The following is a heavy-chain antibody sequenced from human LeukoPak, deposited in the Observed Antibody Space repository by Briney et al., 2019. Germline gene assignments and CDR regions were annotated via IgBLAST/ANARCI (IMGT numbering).Heavy chain of an antibody. D-gene: IGHD3-3*01. Sequence: ASVKVSCKASGYTFTSYDINWVRQATGQGLEWMGWMNPNSGNTGYAQKFQGRVTMTRNTSISTAYMELSSLRSEDTAVYYCARGHLGITIFGVVISRSIDYWGQGTLVTVSS. CDR2: MNPNSGNT. J-gene: IGHJ4*02. CDR1: GYTFTSYD. V-gene: IGHV1-8*01. CDR3: ARGHLGITIFGVVISRSIDY.